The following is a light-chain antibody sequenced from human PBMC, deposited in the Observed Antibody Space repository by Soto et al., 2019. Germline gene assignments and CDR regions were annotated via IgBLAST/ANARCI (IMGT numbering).Light chain of an antibody. CDR1: QSVHSRY. Sequence: LVLTQSPGTLSLSPGERATLSCWASQSVHSRYLSWYQQKVGQAPRLLIFAASRRATGIPDRFSGSGSGTDFTLPISRLEPEDFAVYYCQQFDESQWTFGQGTKVDIK. CDR3: QQFDESQWT. V-gene: IGKV3-20*01. CDR2: AAS. J-gene: IGKJ1*01.